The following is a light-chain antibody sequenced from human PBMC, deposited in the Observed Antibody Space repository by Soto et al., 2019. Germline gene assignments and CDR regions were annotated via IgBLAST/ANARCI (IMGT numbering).Light chain of an antibody. Sequence: QSVLTQPPSASGSPGQSVTISCTGTKSDIGVYDFVSWYQHNPGKAPRLIIYEVVQRPSGVPDRFSGSKSGNTASLTVSGLQAADEADYFCKSYAGSNTDVFGSGTKVTVL. J-gene: IGLJ1*01. CDR2: EVV. V-gene: IGLV2-8*01. CDR3: KSYAGSNTDV. CDR1: KSDIGVYDF.